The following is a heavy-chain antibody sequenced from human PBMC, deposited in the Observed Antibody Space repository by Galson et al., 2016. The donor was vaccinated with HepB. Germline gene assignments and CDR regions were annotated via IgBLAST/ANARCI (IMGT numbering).Heavy chain of an antibody. D-gene: IGHD3-16*01. J-gene: IGHJ4*02. CDR2: VSAYSGKT. CDR3: GKHGGFDY. V-gene: IGHV1-18*04. CDR1: GYTFSNHL. Sequence: SVKVSCKASGYTFSNHLISWVRQAPGQGLECMGWVSAYSGKTNYAQKFQGRVTMTTDTSTDTAYLEMRNLNSDDTAVYYCGKHGGFDYWGQGALVTVSS.